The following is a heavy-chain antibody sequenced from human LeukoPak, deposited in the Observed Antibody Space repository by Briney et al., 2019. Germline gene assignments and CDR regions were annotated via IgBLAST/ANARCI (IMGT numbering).Heavy chain of an antibody. D-gene: IGHD6-13*01. Sequence: GASVKVSCKASGYTFTSYGISWVRQAPGQGLEWMGRISAYNGNTNYAQKLQGRVTMTTDTSTSTAYMELRSLRSDDTAVYYCASIVGGYSSSWYVYYWGQGTLVTVSS. J-gene: IGHJ4*02. CDR2: ISAYNGNT. CDR3: ASIVGGYSSSWYVYY. V-gene: IGHV1-18*01. CDR1: GYTFTSYG.